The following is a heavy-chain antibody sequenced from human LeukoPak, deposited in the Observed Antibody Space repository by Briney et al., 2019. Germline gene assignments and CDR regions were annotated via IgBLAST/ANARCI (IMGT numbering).Heavy chain of an antibody. CDR2: IYHSGST. CDR1: GGSISSSNW. Sequence: TSETLSLTCAVSGGSISSSNWWSWVRQPPGKGLEWIGEIYHSGSTNYNPSLKSRVTISVDTSKNQFSLKLSSVTAADTAVYYCARTTEEYYGSGKFRRYYSYYYYMDVWGKGTTVTVSS. CDR3: ARTTEEYYGSGKFRRYYSYYYYMDV. V-gene: IGHV4-4*02. J-gene: IGHJ6*03. D-gene: IGHD3-10*01.